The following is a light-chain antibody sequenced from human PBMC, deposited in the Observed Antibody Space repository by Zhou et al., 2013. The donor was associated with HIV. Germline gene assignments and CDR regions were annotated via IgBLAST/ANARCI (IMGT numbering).Light chain of an antibody. CDR2: GAS. Sequence: EIVLTQSPATLSLSPGERATLSCRASQSIIRYLAWYQQKPGQAPRLLIYGASSRATGIPDRFSGSGSGTDFTLTISRLEPEDFAVYYCQQYGSSPWTFGQGTKVEIK. CDR3: QQYGSSPWT. CDR1: QSIIRY. V-gene: IGKV3-20*01. J-gene: IGKJ1*01.